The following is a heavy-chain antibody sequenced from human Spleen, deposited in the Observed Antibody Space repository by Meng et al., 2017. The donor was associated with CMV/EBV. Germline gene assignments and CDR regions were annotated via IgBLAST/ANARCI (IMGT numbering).Heavy chain of an antibody. J-gene: IGHJ5*02. D-gene: IGHD4-17*01. CDR3: ARAVGRGTWYGNWLDP. CDR1: FTFSNCA. V-gene: IGHV3-30*04. Sequence: FTFSNCAIHWVRQAPGKGLEWVAVISYDGKNKYYTDSVKGRFTLSRDNSKNTVYVQMNSLRVEDTAVYYCARAVGRGTWYGNWLDPWGQGTLVTVSS. CDR2: ISYDGKNK.